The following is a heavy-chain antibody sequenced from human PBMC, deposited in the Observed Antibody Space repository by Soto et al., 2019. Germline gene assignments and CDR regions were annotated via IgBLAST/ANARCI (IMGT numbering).Heavy chain of an antibody. CDR1: GFTFSSYA. CDR2: ISYDGSNK. V-gene: IGHV3-30-3*01. Sequence: GGSLRLSCAASGFTFSSYAMHWVRQAPGKGLEWVAVISYDGSNKYYADSVKGRFTISRDNSKNTLYLQMNSLRAEDTAVYYCERDQRTYYYYYGMDVSGQGPTVTVSS. CDR3: ERDQRTYYYYYGMDV. D-gene: IGHD6-25*01. J-gene: IGHJ6*02.